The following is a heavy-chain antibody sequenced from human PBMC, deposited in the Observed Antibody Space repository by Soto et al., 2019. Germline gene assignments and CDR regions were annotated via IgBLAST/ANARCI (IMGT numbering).Heavy chain of an antibody. Sequence: SETLSLTCTVSGGSLSRYYWSWVRQPPGKGLEWIGYIYYSGSTNYNPSLKSRVTISVDTSKNQFSLKLSSVTAADTAVYYCARHGSTLRYFDWYPYYFDYWGQGTLVTVSS. V-gene: IGHV4-59*08. CDR3: ARHGSTLRYFDWYPYYFDY. D-gene: IGHD3-9*01. J-gene: IGHJ4*02. CDR2: IYYSGST. CDR1: GGSLSRYY.